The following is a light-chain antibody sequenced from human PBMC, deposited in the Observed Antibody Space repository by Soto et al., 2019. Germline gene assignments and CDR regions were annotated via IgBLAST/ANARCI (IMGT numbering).Light chain of an antibody. J-gene: IGLJ1*01. CDR2: DDD. CDR1: NIGSKN. CDR3: QVWDSSVLHHV. Sequence: SYELTQSPSVSVAPGQTARITCGGNNIGSKNVHWFQQRPGQAPVLVVFDDDDRPSGIPDRFSGSNSGNTATLTISRVEAGDEAEYYCQVWDSSVLHHVFGTGTKVTVL. V-gene: IGLV3-21*02.